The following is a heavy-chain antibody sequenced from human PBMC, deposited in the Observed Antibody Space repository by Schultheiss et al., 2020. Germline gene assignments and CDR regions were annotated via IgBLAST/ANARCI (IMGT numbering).Heavy chain of an antibody. D-gene: IGHD2-2*01. V-gene: IGHV3-21*01. Sequence: SCAASGFTFSSYSMNWVRQAPGKGLEWVSSISSSSSYIYYADSVKGRFTISRDNAKNSLYLQMNSLRAKDTAVYYCARGVPAAAVAFDYWGQGTLVTVSS. J-gene: IGHJ4*02. CDR1: GFTFSSYS. CDR2: ISSSSSYI. CDR3: ARGVPAAAVAFDY.